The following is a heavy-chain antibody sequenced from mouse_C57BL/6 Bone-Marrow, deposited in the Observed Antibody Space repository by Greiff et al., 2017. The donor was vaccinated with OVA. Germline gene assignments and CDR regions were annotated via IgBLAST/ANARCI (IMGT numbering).Heavy chain of an antibody. V-gene: IGHV2-3*01. CDR2: IWGDGGT. D-gene: IGHD2-4*01. CDR3: AKTGLRMDY. J-gene: IGHJ4*01. CDR1: GFSLTSYG. Sequence: VNVVESGPGLVAPSPSLSISCTVSGFSLTSYGVSWVRQPPGKGLEWLGVIWGDGGTTYHSALISRLSISKDNAKSQVFLKLNRLQTDDTATYYCAKTGLRMDYWGQGTSVTVSS.